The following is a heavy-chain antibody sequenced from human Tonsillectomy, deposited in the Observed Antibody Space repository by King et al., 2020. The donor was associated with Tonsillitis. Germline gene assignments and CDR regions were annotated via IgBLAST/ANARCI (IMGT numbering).Heavy chain of an antibody. D-gene: IGHD2/OR15-2a*01. V-gene: IGHV4-39*02. CDR1: GGSVTHNSFY. J-gene: IGHJ4*02. Sequence: LQLQESGPGLVKPSETLSLTCTVSGGSVTHNSFYWGWIRQVPGKGLEWIASIHNSGNTFYNPSLQRRATISSDTSTNQISLKLVSVTAADTAVYYCGRDCGYYIRLFDFWGQGALVHVSS. CDR2: IHNSGNT. CDR3: GRDCGYYIRLFDF.